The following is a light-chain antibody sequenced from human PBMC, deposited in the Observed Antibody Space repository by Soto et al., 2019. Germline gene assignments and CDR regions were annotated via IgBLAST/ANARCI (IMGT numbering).Light chain of an antibody. CDR1: SSDVGAYNY. J-gene: IGLJ3*02. CDR2: DVS. V-gene: IGLV2-11*01. Sequence: QSVLTQPRSVSGSPGQSVTISCTGTSSDVGAYNYVSWYQHHPGKAPKVMIYDVSERPSGVPDSFSGSKSDNKASLTISGLQAEDEADYYCCSYAGSYSWVFGGGTKLTVL. CDR3: CSYAGSYSWV.